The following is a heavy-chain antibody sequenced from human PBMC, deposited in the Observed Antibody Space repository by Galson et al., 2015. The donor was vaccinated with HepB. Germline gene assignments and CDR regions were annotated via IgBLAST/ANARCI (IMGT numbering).Heavy chain of an antibody. J-gene: IGHJ5*02. D-gene: IGHD2-15*01. CDR1: GYTFSSYS. CDR2: ISPYSHDT. CDR3: ARGALIVVVDATPNNWFDP. Sequence: SVKVSCKASGYTFSSYSITWVRQAPSQGLEWMGWISPYSHDTNYAQKLQGRVTMTTDTSTSTAYMELWSLRSDDTAVDYCARGALIVVVDATPNNWFDPWGQGTLVTVSS. V-gene: IGHV1-18*01.